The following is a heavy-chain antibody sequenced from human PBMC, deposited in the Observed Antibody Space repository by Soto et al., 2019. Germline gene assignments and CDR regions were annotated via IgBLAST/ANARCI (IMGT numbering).Heavy chain of an antibody. Sequence: GGSLRVSCAASGFTFSSYSMNWVRQAPWKGLEWVSSISSSSSYIYYADSVKGRFTISRDNAKNSLYLQMNSLRAEDTAVYYCARDLHIFDYWGQGTLVTVSS. CDR2: ISSSSSYI. V-gene: IGHV3-21*01. J-gene: IGHJ4*02. CDR3: ARDLHIFDY. CDR1: GFTFSSYS. D-gene: IGHD2-21*01.